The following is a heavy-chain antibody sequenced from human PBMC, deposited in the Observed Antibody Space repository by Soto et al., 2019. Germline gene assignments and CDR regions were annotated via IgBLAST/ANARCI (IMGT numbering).Heavy chain of an antibody. V-gene: IGHV1-69*13. CDR1: GYTFSSYA. CDR3: ARERRPGMAVPAARGVDYYGMDV. D-gene: IGHD2-2*01. Sequence: QVQLVQSGAEVKKPGASVKISCEASGYTFSSYAISWVRQAPGQGLEWMGGIIPIFGTANYAQKFQGRVTITADESTSTAYMELSSLRSEDTAVYYCARERRPGMAVPAARGVDYYGMDVWGQGTTVTVSS. J-gene: IGHJ6*02. CDR2: IIPIFGTA.